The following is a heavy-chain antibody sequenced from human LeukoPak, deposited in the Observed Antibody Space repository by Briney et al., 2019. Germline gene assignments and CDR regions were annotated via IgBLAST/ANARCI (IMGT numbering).Heavy chain of an antibody. D-gene: IGHD2/OR15-2a*01. CDR1: GFIFSSHG. Sequence: MPGGSLRLSCAASGFIFSSHGMNWVRQAPGKGLEWVSSISSSSDYIYYADSVKGRFTISRDNAKNSLYLQMKSLRAEDTAVYYCARGKTSQNIVTRKTYNWFDPWGQGTLVTVSS. V-gene: IGHV3-21*01. CDR3: ARGKTSQNIVTRKTYNWFDP. J-gene: IGHJ5*02. CDR2: ISSSSDYI.